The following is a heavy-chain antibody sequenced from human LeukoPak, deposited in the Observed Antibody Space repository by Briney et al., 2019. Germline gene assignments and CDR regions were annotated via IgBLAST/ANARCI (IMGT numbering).Heavy chain of an antibody. Sequence: GASVKVSCKASGYTFTDYYIHWVRQAPGQGLEWMGWINPAGGGTNYTQKFQGRVTMTRDTSINTAYMELSRLTSDDTAVYFCATWGLHFDIWGQGTMVIVAS. CDR2: INPAGGGT. V-gene: IGHV1-2*02. D-gene: IGHD3-16*01. J-gene: IGHJ3*02. CDR1: GYTFTDYY. CDR3: ATWGLHFDI.